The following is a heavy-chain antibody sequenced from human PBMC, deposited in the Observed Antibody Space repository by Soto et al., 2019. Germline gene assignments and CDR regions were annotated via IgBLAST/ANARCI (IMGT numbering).Heavy chain of an antibody. CDR3: ASRHCSGGSCYSEIWDY. J-gene: IGHJ4*02. Sequence: QVQLVKSGAEVKKPGSSVKVSCQASGGAFSRYIISWVRQAPGQGLEWMGGIIPIFGTTNYAQRFQGRVTITADKSTSTAYMELSSLRSEDTAVYYCASRHCSGGSCYSEIWDYWGQGTLVTVAS. V-gene: IGHV1-69*06. CDR2: IIPIFGTT. CDR1: GGAFSRYI. D-gene: IGHD2-15*01.